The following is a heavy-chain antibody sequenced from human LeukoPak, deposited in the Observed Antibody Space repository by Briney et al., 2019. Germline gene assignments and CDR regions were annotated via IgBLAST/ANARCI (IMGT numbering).Heavy chain of an antibody. CDR3: ARDLPDDILTGYYSGLGY. CDR1: GLTFSSYS. CDR2: ISSSSSYI. Sequence: PGGSLRLSCAASGLTFSSYSMNWVRQAPGKGLEWVSSISSSSSYIYYADSVKGRFTISRDNAENSLYLQMNSLRAEDTAVYYCARDLPDDILTGYYSGLGYWGQGTLVTVSS. J-gene: IGHJ4*02. D-gene: IGHD3-9*01. V-gene: IGHV3-21*01.